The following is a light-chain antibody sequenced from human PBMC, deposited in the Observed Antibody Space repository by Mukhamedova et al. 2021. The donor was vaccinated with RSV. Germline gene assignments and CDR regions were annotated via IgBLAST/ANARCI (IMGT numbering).Light chain of an antibody. CDR2: WAS. CDR1: SVLYSSNNKNY. CDR3: QQYYCTPLT. J-gene: IGKJ4*01. V-gene: IGKV4-1*01. Sequence: SVLYSSNNKNYLAWYQQKPGQPPKLLIYWASTRESGVPDRFSGSGSGTDFTLTISSLQAEDVAVYYCQQYYCTPLTFGGGTKV.